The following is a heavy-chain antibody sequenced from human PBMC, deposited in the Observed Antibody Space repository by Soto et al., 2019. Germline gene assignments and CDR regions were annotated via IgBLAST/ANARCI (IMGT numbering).Heavy chain of an antibody. CDR2: IYHSVST. CDR3: AIVIADMAGGYYYGMDV. D-gene: IGHD6-13*01. CDR1: GGSISSGGYS. Sequence: TLSLTCAVSGGSISSGGYSWSWILHPPGKGLEWIGYIYHSVSTYYNPSLKSRVTISVDRSKNQFSLKLSSVTAADTAVYYCAIVIADMAGGYYYGMDVWGQKPKVTGSS. V-gene: IGHV4-30-2*01. J-gene: IGHJ6*01.